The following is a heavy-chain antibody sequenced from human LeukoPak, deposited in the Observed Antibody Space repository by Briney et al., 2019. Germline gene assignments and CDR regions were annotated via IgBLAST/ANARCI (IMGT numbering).Heavy chain of an antibody. CDR2: IIPIFGTA. Sequence: SVKVYCKASGGTFSSYAISWVRQAPGQGLEWMGGIIPIFGTANYAQKFQGRVTITTDESTSTAYMELSSLRSEDTAVYYCARGPSGYSYFDYWGQGTLVTVSS. J-gene: IGHJ4*02. D-gene: IGHD5-12*01. CDR3: ARGPSGYSYFDY. V-gene: IGHV1-69*05. CDR1: GGTFSSYA.